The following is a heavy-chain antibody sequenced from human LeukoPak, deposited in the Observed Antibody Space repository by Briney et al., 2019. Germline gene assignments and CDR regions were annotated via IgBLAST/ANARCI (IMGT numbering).Heavy chain of an antibody. J-gene: IGHJ4*02. D-gene: IGHD3-3*01. CDR3: AREDEWPFDY. V-gene: IGHV1-69*13. CDR1: GGTFSSYA. Sequence: VASVKVSCKASGGTFSSYAISWVRQAPGQGLEWMGGIIPIFGTANYAQKFQGRVTITADESTSTAYMELSSLRSEDTAVYYCAREDEWPFDYWGQRTLVTVSS. CDR2: IIPIFGTA.